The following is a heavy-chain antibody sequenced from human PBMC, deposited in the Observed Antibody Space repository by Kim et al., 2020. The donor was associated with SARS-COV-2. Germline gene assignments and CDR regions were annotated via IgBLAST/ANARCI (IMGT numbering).Heavy chain of an antibody. D-gene: IGHD6-19*01. Sequence: GGSLRLSCAASGFTFSSYGMHWVRQAPGKGLEWVAVIWYDGSNKYYADSVKGRFTISRDNSKNTLYLQMNSLRAEDTAVYYCARDRAGRTIYYYYYGMDVWGQGTTVTVSS. CDR1: GFTFSSYG. CDR3: ARDRAGRTIYYYYYGMDV. CDR2: IWYDGSNK. J-gene: IGHJ6*02. V-gene: IGHV3-33*01.